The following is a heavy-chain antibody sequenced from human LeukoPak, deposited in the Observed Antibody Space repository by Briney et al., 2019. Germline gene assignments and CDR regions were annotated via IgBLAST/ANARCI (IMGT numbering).Heavy chain of an antibody. Sequence: QPGGSLRLSCAVSGFTFSSYWMHWVRQAPGRGLVWVSRVNSDGYSTNYADSVKGRFTISRDNAKNTLYLQMNSLRAEDTAVYYCAKDILTHLYWGQGTLVTVSS. J-gene: IGHJ4*02. CDR3: AKDILTHLY. V-gene: IGHV3-74*01. CDR1: GFTFSSYW. D-gene: IGHD3-9*01. CDR2: VNSDGYST.